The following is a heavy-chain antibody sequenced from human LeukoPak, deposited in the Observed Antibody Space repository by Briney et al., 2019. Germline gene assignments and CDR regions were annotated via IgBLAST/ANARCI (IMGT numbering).Heavy chain of an antibody. Sequence: SETLSLTCTVSGGSISSYYWGWIRQSPGKGLEWIGTIDYSGSTYYNPSLKSRITISVDTSRNQFSLELSSVTAADTAVYYCARDFGNYRVDYWGQGTLVTVSS. CDR1: GGSISSYY. CDR2: IDYSGST. CDR3: ARDFGNYRVDY. V-gene: IGHV4-39*01. J-gene: IGHJ4*02. D-gene: IGHD4-11*01.